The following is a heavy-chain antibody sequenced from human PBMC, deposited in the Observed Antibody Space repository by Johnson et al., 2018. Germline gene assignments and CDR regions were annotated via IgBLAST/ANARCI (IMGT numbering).Heavy chain of an antibody. CDR3: FAGNARSNDAFDM. Sequence: VQLVESGGGLVQPGGSXRLSCAASGFTFRNYAMHWVRQAPGKRLEYVSGISSGDGTGIFYASSVKGRFTISRDNSKNMLYLQRGSLRAEDTAVYYCFAGNARSNDAFDMWGQGTMVIVSS. CDR1: GFTFRNYA. J-gene: IGHJ3*02. V-gene: IGHV3-64*01. CDR2: ISSGDGTGI. D-gene: IGHD5-24*01.